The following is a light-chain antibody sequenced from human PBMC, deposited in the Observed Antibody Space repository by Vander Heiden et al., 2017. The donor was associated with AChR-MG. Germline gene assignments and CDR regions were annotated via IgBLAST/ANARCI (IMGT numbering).Light chain of an antibody. CDR2: GAS. CDR3: QQYNNWPLT. V-gene: IGKV3-15*01. Sequence: EIVMTQSPATLSVSPGERATLSCRANQSVSSNLAWYQQKPGQAPRLLIYGASTRATGIPARFSGSGFGTEFTLTISSLQSEDFAVYYCQQYNNWPLTFGGGTKVEIK. J-gene: IGKJ4*01. CDR1: QSVSSN.